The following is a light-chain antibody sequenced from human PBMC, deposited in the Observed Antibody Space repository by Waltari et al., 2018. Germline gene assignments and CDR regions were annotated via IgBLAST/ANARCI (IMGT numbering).Light chain of an antibody. Sequence: DIQMTQSPSTLSASVGDRVTISCRASQSVGTWLAWYQQKPGKAPKLLIYMASSLESGVPSRFSGSGSGTEFTLTISSLQPDDFETYSCQQYSSFSTFGQGTKVEI. CDR1: QSVGTW. J-gene: IGKJ2*01. CDR2: MAS. CDR3: QQYSSFST. V-gene: IGKV1-5*03.